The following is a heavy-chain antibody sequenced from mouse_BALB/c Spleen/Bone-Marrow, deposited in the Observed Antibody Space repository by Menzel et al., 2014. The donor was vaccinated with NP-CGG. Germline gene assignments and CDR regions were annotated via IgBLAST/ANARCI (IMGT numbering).Heavy chain of an antibody. J-gene: IGHJ4*01. V-gene: IGHV14-3*02. Sequence: VHVKQSGAELVKPGASVKLSCTASGFNIXDTYMHWVKQRPEQGLEWIGRIDPANGNTKYDPKFQGKATITADTSSNTAYLQLSSLTSEDTAVYYCARSRDYGSSYYAMDYWGQGTSVTVSS. CDR3: ARSRDYGSSYYAMDY. D-gene: IGHD1-1*01. CDR1: GFNIXDTY. CDR2: IDPANGNT.